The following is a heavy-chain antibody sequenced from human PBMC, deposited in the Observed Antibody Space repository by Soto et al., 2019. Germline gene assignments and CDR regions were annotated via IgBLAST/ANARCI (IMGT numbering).Heavy chain of an antibody. J-gene: IGHJ4*02. CDR2: ISTYNGNT. CDR1: GYTFTSYA. D-gene: IGHD2-21*02. V-gene: IGHV1-18*01. Sequence: QVQLVQSGAEVKKPGASVTVSCKASGYTFTSYAISWVLQAPGQGLEWMGWISTYNGNTNYAQKFQGRVTMTTDTSTSTAYMELRSLRSDDTAVYYCARYDGWVTTMPFDYWGQGTLVTVSS. CDR3: ARYDGWVTTMPFDY.